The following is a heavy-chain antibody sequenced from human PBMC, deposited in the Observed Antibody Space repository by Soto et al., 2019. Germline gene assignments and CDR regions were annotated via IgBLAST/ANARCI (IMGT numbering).Heavy chain of an antibody. V-gene: IGHV3-48*03. CDR3: ARGDDNSGYYYAFDY. D-gene: IGHD3-22*01. Sequence: GGTRLLSCEASGFPFSSYDMNWVGQATGKGLEWLSYISGSGRTIYYADSVKGRFTISRDSAKKSLFLQMNSLRAEDTALYYCARGDDNSGYYYAFDYWGQGTPVPVSS. CDR1: GFPFSSYD. CDR2: ISGSGRTI. J-gene: IGHJ4*02.